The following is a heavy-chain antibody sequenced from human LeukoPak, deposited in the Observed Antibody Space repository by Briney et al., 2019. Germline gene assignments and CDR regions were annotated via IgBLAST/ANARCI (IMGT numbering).Heavy chain of an antibody. CDR1: GLTFSSHA. D-gene: IGHD1-1*01. CDR2: ISVDSIT. Sequence: GGSLILSCAGSGLTFSSHALSWVRQAPGKGLDWVSSISVDSITYYLDSVKGRFTISRDNSKSTLYLQMHSLRAEDTALYYCAKCNLNNCREGFDIWGQGTMVTVSS. CDR3: AKCNLNNCREGFDI. V-gene: IGHV3-23*01. J-gene: IGHJ3*02.